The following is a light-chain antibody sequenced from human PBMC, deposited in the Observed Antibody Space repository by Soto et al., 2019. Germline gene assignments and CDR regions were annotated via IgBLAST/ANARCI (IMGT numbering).Light chain of an antibody. CDR2: GSR. CDR1: SSDLGAGFD. Sequence: QSVLTQPPSVSGAPGQRVTISCTGASSDLGAGFDVHWYQQLPGTAPKLLIYGSRNRPSGVPDRFSGSKSGTSASLAITGLQAEDEGDYYCPAYDSSLSGGVVFGAGTKLTVL. CDR3: PAYDSSLSGGVV. J-gene: IGLJ2*01. V-gene: IGLV1-40*01.